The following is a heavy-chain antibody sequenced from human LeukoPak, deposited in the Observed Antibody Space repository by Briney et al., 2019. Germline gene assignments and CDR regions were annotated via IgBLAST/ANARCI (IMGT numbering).Heavy chain of an antibody. J-gene: IGHJ4*02. V-gene: IGHV5-10-1*01. CDR3: ARHDPNARQKLDY. CDR2: FDPTDSYT. Sequence: GESLRISCKASGYSFATYWISWVRQTPGQGLEWMGKFDPTDSYTTYGPSFQGHVTISADKSISTAYLQWNSLKASDTAMYYCARHDPNARQKLDYWGQGTLVTVSS. CDR1: GYSFATYW. D-gene: IGHD3-3*01.